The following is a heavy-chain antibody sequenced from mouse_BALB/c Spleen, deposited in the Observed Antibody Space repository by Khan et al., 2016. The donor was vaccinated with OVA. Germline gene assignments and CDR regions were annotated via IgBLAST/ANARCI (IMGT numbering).Heavy chain of an antibody. CDR1: GFNIKDTY. CDR2: IDPANGNT. D-gene: IGHD2-3*01. CDR3: ALRGDIYDTYYGYAMDY. Sequence: VQLQQSGAELVKPGASVKLSCTASGFNIKDTYMHWVKQRPEQGLEWIGRIDPANGNTQYDPKFQGKATITAVTSSNTAYLQLSSLTSEDTTVYYCALRGDIYDTYYGYAMDYWGQGTSVTVSS. V-gene: IGHV14-3*02. J-gene: IGHJ4*01.